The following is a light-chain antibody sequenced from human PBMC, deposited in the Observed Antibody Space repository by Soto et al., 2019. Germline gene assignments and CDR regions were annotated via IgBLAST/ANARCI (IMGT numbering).Light chain of an antibody. CDR2: DAS. V-gene: IGKV3-11*01. Sequence: EIVLTQSPGTLSGSPGERSTLSCVASQTIGGNSLAWYQQKPGQAPRLLIYDASKRATGIPARFSGSGSGTDFTLTISSLEPEDFAVYYCHQRYDWPITFGQGTRLEIK. J-gene: IGKJ5*01. CDR3: HQRYDWPIT. CDR1: QTIGGN.